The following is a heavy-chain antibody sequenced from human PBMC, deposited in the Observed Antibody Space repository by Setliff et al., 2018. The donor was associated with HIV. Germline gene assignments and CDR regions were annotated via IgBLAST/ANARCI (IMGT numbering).Heavy chain of an antibody. CDR2: INPKNRST. J-gene: IGHJ4*02. CDR1: GYTFTTYH. Sequence: ASVKVSCKASGYTFTTYHMHWLRQAPGQGLEWMGIINPKNRSTTYAQRFQDRVTMTSDTSTNTFYMELSSLKSEDTAVYYCTRNLYYYASGIHFGVYWGQGTQVTV. V-gene: IGHV1-46*01. CDR3: TRNLYYYASGIHFGVY. D-gene: IGHD3-10*01.